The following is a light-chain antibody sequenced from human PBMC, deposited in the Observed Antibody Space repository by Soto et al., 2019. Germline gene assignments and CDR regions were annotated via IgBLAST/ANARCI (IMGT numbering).Light chain of an antibody. CDR3: QQLYSHPLT. CDR1: QGITSY. J-gene: IGKJ4*01. CDR2: SAS. V-gene: IGKV1-9*01. Sequence: IQLTQSPSSQSASVGDRVTITCRASQGITSYLAWYQQRPGKAPRLLIYSASTLQSGVPSRFSGSGYGTDFSLTISNLQPEDFATYYCQQLYSHPLTFGGGTKVEIK.